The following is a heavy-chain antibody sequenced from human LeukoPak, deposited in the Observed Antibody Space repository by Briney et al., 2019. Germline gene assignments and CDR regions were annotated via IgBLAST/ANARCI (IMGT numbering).Heavy chain of an antibody. J-gene: IGHJ4*02. CDR3: ARGVEPLAANTLAY. Sequence: GGSLRLSCAASGFTFSSYAMSWVRQAPGKGLEWVSAMSTSGGSTYYADSVKGRFTISRDNSKNTLFLQMNSLRAEDTAVYYCARGVEPLAANTLAYWGQGTLVTVSS. CDR2: MSTSGGST. CDR1: GFTFSSYA. V-gene: IGHV3-23*01. D-gene: IGHD1-14*01.